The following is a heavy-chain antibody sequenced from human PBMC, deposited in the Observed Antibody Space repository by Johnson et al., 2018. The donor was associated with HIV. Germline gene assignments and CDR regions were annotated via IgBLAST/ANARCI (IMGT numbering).Heavy chain of an antibody. CDR3: TTGHYYDSSGDAFDI. Sequence: QVQLVESGGGLVKPGGSLRLSCAASGFTFSDDYMSWIRQAPGKGLEWVAIISYDGSNKYYADSVKGRFTISRDESKNTLYLQMNSLKTEDTAVYYCTTGHYYDSSGDAFDIWGQGTMVTVSS. D-gene: IGHD3-22*01. CDR1: GFTFSDDY. CDR2: ISYDGSNK. V-gene: IGHV3-30-3*01. J-gene: IGHJ3*02.